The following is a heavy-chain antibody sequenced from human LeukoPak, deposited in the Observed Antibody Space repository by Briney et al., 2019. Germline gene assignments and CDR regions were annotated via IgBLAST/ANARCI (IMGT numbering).Heavy chain of an antibody. D-gene: IGHD3-3*01. Sequence: PGGSLRLSCAASGFAFSNFAMSWVRQAPGKGLEWVSAMSGSGYYTYYVESVKGRFTISRDNSKNRLYLHMNSLRADDTAVYYCAKMEGQRLYDYCMDVWGRGTTVTVSS. J-gene: IGHJ6*03. CDR1: GFAFSNFA. CDR3: AKMEGQRLYDYCMDV. CDR2: MSGSGYYT. V-gene: IGHV3-23*01.